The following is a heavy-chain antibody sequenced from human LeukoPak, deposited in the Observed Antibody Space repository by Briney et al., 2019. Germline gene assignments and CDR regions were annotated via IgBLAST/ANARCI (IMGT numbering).Heavy chain of an antibody. CDR2: ITTISNYI. D-gene: IGHD3-10*01. CDR3: ARSGGPGTYHQLRYNWFDP. V-gene: IGHV3-21*01. Sequence: PGGTLRLSCAASGFTLSDYHMNWVRQAPGKGLEWLSSITTISNYIYYACAVRGRFTISRDDAKNSLYLQMNSLRGEDTAVYYCARSGGPGTYHQLRYNWFDPWGQGTLVTVSS. CDR1: GFTLSDYH. J-gene: IGHJ5*02.